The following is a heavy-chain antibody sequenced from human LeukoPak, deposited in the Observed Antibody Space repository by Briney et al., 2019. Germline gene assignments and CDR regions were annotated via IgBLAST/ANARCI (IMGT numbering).Heavy chain of an antibody. D-gene: IGHD2-2*01. CDR2: INHSGST. CDR1: GGSFSGYY. V-gene: IGHV4-34*01. CDR3: ARPGDCSSTSCSGYMDV. J-gene: IGHJ6*03. Sequence: SETLSLTCAVYGGSFSGYYWSWIRQPPGKGQDWIGEINHSGSTNYNPSLKSRVTISVDTSKNQFSLKLSSVTAADTAVYYCARPGDCSSTSCSGYMDVWGKGTTVTVSS.